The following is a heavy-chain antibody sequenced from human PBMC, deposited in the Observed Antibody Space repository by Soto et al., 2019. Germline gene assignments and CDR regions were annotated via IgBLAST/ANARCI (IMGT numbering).Heavy chain of an antibody. CDR3: ARFLAGGSPNSDYYYYYGMDV. CDR2: TYYRSKWYN. CDR1: GDSVSSNSAS. J-gene: IGHJ6*02. Sequence: SQTLSLTCAISGDSVSSNSASWNWIRPSPSRGLEWLGRTYYRSKWYNDYAVSVKSRITINPDTSKNQFSLQLNSVTPEDTAVYYCARFLAGGSPNSDYYYYYGMDVWGQGTTVTVSS. V-gene: IGHV6-1*01. D-gene: IGHD1-26*01.